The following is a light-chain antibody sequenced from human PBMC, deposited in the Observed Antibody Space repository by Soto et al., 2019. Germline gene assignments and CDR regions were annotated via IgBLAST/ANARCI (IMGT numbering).Light chain of an antibody. V-gene: IGLV2-14*01. CDR3: RSFTSNSTRL. Sequence: QSALTQPASVSGSPGESITISCTGTIIDIGSYDYVSWYQQHPGKAPNLIIYEVTDRPSGVSNRFSGSKSGNTASLTLSGLQAEEEADSYCRSFTSNSTRLFGSGTKVTVL. CDR2: EVT. CDR1: IIDIGSYDY. J-gene: IGLJ1*01.